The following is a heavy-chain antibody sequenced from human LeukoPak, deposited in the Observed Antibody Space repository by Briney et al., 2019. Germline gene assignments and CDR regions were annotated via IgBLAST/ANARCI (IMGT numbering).Heavy chain of an antibody. CDR2: INHSGST. CDR1: LGSFSVYY. J-gene: IGHJ4*02. V-gene: IGHV4-34*01. CDR3: ARGGRGGY. D-gene: IGHD3-10*01. Sequence: PSETLSLTSAVYLGSFSVYYWSCIPQPPGKGLEWIGEINHSGSTNYNPSLKSRVTISVHTTKNQFSLKLSSVTAADTAVYYCARGGRGGYWGQGTLVTVSS.